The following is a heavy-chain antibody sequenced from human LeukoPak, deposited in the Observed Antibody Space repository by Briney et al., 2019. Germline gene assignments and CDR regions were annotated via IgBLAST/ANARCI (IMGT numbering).Heavy chain of an antibody. CDR2: ISYDGSNK. CDR1: GFTFSSYG. Sequence: GGSLRLSCAASGFTFSSYGMHWARQAPGEGLEWVAVISYDGSNKYYADSVKGRFTISRDNSKNTLYLQMNSLRAEDTAVYYCAKETLRIAAAGTFFDYWGQGTLATVSS. CDR3: AKETLRIAAAGTFFDY. V-gene: IGHV3-30*18. D-gene: IGHD6-13*01. J-gene: IGHJ4*02.